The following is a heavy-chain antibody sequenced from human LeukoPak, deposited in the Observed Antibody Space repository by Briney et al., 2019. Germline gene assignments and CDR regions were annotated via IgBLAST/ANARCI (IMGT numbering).Heavy chain of an antibody. Sequence: SETLSLTCTVSGGSISSGDYYWSWIRQPPGKGMEWIGYIYYSGSTYYNPSLKSRVTISVDTSKNQFSLKLSSVTAADTAVYYCARHSKYDFWSGYYTFFDYWGQGTLVTVSS. CDR1: GGSISSGDYY. V-gene: IGHV4-30-4*01. CDR3: ARHSKYDFWSGYYTFFDY. J-gene: IGHJ4*02. CDR2: IYYSGST. D-gene: IGHD3-3*01.